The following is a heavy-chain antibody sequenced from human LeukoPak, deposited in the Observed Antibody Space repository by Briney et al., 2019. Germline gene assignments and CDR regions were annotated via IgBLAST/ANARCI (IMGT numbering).Heavy chain of an antibody. CDR1: GFTFSSYG. Sequence: GGSLRLSCAASGFTFSSYGMHWARQAPGKGLEWVAVIWYDGSNKYYADSVKGRFTISRDNSKNTLCLQMNSLRAEDTAVYYCARDLSSDSSGYRYGMDVWGQGTTVTVSS. J-gene: IGHJ6*02. CDR3: ARDLSSDSSGYRYGMDV. D-gene: IGHD3-22*01. V-gene: IGHV3-33*01. CDR2: IWYDGSNK.